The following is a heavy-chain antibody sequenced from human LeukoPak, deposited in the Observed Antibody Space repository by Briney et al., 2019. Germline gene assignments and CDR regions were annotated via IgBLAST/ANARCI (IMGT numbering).Heavy chain of an antibody. D-gene: IGHD5-18*01. CDR1: GFTFSSSA. Sequence: PGGSLRLSCAASGFTFSSSAMSWVRQAPGKGLEWVAVIWYDGSNKYYADSVKGRFTISRDNSKNTLYLQMNSLRAEDTAVYYCARDDGGYSYGCDYWGQGTLVTVSS. CDR3: ARDDGGYSYGCDY. V-gene: IGHV3-33*08. J-gene: IGHJ4*02. CDR2: IWYDGSNK.